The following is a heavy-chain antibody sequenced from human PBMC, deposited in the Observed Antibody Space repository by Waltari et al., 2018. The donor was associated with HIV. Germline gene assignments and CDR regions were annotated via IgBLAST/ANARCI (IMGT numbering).Heavy chain of an antibody. CDR3: ARIGTFPHNYAIDF. D-gene: IGHD1-26*01. Sequence: EVQLMESGGGLVQSGGSLRLPCAASGFTFPNYWMSWVRQTPGKGLEWVAYIKDDGSEKYYMGSVKGRFTISRDNAKNSMFLQMNSLRAEDTAVYYCARIGTFPHNYAIDFWGQGTTVTVSS. CDR1: GFTFPNYW. J-gene: IGHJ6*02. CDR2: IKDDGSEK. V-gene: IGHV3-7*01.